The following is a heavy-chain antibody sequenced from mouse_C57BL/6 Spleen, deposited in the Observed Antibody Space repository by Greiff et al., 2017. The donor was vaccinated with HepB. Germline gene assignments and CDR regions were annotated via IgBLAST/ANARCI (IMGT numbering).Heavy chain of an antibody. J-gene: IGHJ4*01. V-gene: IGHV5-17*01. CDR2: ISSGSSTI. Sequence: EVQRVESGGGLVKPGGSLKLSCAASGFTFSDYGMHWVRQAPEKGLEWVAYISSGSSTIYYADTVKGRFTISRDNAKNTRFLQMTSLRSEDTAMYYCARFNYGNAMDYWGQGTSVTVSS. CDR3: ARFNYGNAMDY. CDR1: GFTFSDYG. D-gene: IGHD1-1*01.